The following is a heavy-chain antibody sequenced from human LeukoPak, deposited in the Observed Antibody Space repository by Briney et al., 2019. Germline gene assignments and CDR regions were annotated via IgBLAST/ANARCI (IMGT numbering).Heavy chain of an antibody. CDR1: GFTFSGSA. J-gene: IGHJ6*03. V-gene: IGHV3-73*01. CDR2: IRSKANSYAT. Sequence: GGSLRLSCAASGFTFSGSAMHWVRQASGIGLEWVGRIRSKANSYATAYTASVKGRFTISRDDSKSTAYLQMNSLKTEDTAVYYCTRRGDYGDYDYYMDVWGKGTTVTISS. D-gene: IGHD4-17*01. CDR3: TRRGDYGDYDYYMDV.